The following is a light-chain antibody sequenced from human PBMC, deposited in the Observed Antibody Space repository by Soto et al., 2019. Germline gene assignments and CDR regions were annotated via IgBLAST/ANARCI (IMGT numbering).Light chain of an antibody. CDR1: SSDVGSYNL. Sequence: QSVLTQPASVSGSPGQSITISCTGTSSDVGSYNLVSWCQQHPGKAPKLMIYEGSKRPSGVSNRFSGSKSGSTASLTISGLQAEDEADYYCCSYAGSSTSYVFGTGTKVTVL. J-gene: IGLJ1*01. V-gene: IGLV2-23*01. CDR3: CSYAGSSTSYV. CDR2: EGS.